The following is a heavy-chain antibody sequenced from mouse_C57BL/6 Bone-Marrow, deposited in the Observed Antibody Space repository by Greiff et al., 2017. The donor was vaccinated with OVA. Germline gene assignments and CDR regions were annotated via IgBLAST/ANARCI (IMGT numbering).Heavy chain of an antibody. V-gene: IGHV1-61*01. CDR1: GYTFTSYW. J-gene: IGHJ2*01. Sequence: VQLQQPGAELVRPGSSVKLSCKASGYTFTSYWMDWVKQRPGQGLEWIGNIYPSDSETHYNQKFKDKATLTVDKSSSTAYMQLSSLTSEDSAVYYCARGGLRREADYWGQGTTLTVSS. CDR3: ARGGLRREADY. D-gene: IGHD2-2*01. CDR2: IYPSDSET.